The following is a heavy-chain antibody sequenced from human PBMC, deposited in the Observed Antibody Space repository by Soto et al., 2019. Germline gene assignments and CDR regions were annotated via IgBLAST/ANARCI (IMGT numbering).Heavy chain of an antibody. D-gene: IGHD6-13*01. CDR3: ARDSSWYGRSPLDP. V-gene: IGHV4-34*01. CDR1: GGSFSGYY. CDR2: INHSGGT. Sequence: SETLSLTCAVYGGSFSGYYWSWIRQPPGKGLEWIGEINHSGGTNYNPSLKSRVTISVDTSKNQFSLKLSSVTAADTAVYYCARDSSWYGRSPLDPWGQGTLVTVSS. J-gene: IGHJ5*02.